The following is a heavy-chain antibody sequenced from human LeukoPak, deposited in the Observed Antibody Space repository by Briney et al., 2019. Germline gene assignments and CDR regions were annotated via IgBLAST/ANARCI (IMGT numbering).Heavy chain of an antibody. CDR2: ISGSGGST. V-gene: IGHV3-23*01. J-gene: IGHJ4*02. D-gene: IGHD1-26*01. Sequence: PGGSLRLSCAASGFTFSSYAMSWVRQAPGKGLEWVSAISGSGGSTYYADSVKGRFTISRDSSKNTLYLQMSSLRAEDTAVYYCASGGSYYNWYFDYWGQGTLVTVSS. CDR1: GFTFSSYA. CDR3: ASGGSYYNWYFDY.